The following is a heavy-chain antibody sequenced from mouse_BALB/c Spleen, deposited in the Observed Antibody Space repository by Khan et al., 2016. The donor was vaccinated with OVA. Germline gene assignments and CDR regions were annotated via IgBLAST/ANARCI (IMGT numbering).Heavy chain of an antibody. CDR2: INPRTGYT. CDR1: GYTFTTYW. Sequence: VQLQESGAELAKPGASVKMSCTASGYTFTTYWIHWRKQRPGQGLEWIGYINPRTGYTAYNQNFKDKATLTADESSSTAYMQLNSLTSANSAVYYSSRRGLYGLFAYWGQGTLVTVSA. CDR3: SRRGLYGLFAY. V-gene: IGHV1-7*01. J-gene: IGHJ3*01. D-gene: IGHD2-10*02.